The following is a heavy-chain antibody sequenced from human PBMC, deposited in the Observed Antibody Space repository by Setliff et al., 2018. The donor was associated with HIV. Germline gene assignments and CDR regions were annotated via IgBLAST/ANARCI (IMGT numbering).Heavy chain of an antibody. Sequence: SETLSLTCAVSGASISSSNWWRWVRQTPGKGLEWIGEIHQSGNTNYNPFLRSRASLSMDKPNNRFSLDLFSVTAADTAIYFCVRNSGWALGTWGQGALVTVSS. CDR1: GASISSSNW. CDR2: IHQSGNT. CDR3: VRNSGWALGT. D-gene: IGHD3-16*01. J-gene: IGHJ5*02. V-gene: IGHV4-4*02.